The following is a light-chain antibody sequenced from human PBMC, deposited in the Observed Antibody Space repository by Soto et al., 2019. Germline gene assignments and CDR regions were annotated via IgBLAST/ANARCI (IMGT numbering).Light chain of an antibody. Sequence: DIQMTQSPSSVSASVGDRVTITCRASQGINNWLAWYQQKPGKVPKLLIYAASSLQSGVPSRFSGSGSGTDFTLTISSLQPEDFGTYYCQQAHSFPRTFGQGTKVDIK. CDR3: QQAHSFPRT. CDR1: QGINNW. CDR2: AAS. J-gene: IGKJ2*01. V-gene: IGKV1-12*01.